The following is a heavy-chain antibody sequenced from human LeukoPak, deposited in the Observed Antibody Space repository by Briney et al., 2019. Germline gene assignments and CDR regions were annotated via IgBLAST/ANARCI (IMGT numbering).Heavy chain of an antibody. V-gene: IGHV4-38-2*01. CDR1: GYSISSGYF. Sequence: PSETLSLTCAVSGYSISSGYFWGWIRQPPGKGLEWIGSIYHVGNTYQNPSLKSRVTISRDTSKNHFSLKLTSVTTADTAVYYCARSPRWFFDLWGRGTLVTVSS. CDR3: ARSPRWFFDL. CDR2: IYHVGNT. J-gene: IGHJ2*01.